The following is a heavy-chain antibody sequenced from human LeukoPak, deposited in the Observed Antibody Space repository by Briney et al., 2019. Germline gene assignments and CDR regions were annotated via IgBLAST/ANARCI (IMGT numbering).Heavy chain of an antibody. J-gene: IGHJ4*02. V-gene: IGHV3-23*01. Sequence: GGSLRLSCAASGFDFSSYGMHWVRQAPGKGLEWVSAISDSGNTYHADSVKGRFTISRDSSKNTLFLQMNRLRPEDAAVYYCAKAPVTTCRGAYCYPFDYWGQGTLVTVSS. CDR2: ISDSGNT. D-gene: IGHD2-21*01. CDR3: AKAPVTTCRGAYCYPFDY. CDR1: GFDFSSYG.